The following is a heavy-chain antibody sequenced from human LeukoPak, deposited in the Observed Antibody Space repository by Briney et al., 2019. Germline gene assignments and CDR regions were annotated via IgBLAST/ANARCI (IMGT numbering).Heavy chain of an antibody. Sequence: GASVKVSCKASGYTFTSYGISWVRQAPGQGLEWMGWISAYNGNTNYAQKLQGRVTMTTDTSTSTAYMELRSLRSDDTAVYYCARDDPDIVVVVAAPYYYYYYGMDVWGKGTTVTVSS. CDR2: ISAYNGNT. CDR3: ARDDPDIVVVVAAPYYYYYYGMDV. CDR1: GYTFTSYG. D-gene: IGHD2-15*01. V-gene: IGHV1-18*04. J-gene: IGHJ6*04.